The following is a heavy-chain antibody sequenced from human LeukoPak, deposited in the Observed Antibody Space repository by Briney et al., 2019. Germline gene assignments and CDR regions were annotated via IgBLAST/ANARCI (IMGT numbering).Heavy chain of an antibody. Sequence: SETLSLTCAVYGGSFSGYYWSWIRQPPGKGLEWIGEINHSGSTNYNPSLKSRVTISVDTSKNQFSLKLSSVTAAHTAVYYCASLYGSGRNFDYWGQGTLVTVSS. J-gene: IGHJ4*02. CDR2: INHSGST. CDR3: ASLYGSGRNFDY. CDR1: GGSFSGYY. V-gene: IGHV4-34*01. D-gene: IGHD3-10*01.